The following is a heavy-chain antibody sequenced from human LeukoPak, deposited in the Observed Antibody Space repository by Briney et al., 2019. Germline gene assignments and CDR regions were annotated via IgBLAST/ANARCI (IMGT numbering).Heavy chain of an antibody. J-gene: IGHJ4*02. D-gene: IGHD3-3*01. CDR3: ARHLRSVGDFWSGYYTGVLDY. CDR2: INHSGST. Sequence: SETLSLTCAVYGGSFSGYYWSWIRQPPGKGLEWIGEINHSGSTNYNPSLKSRVTISVDTSKNQFSLKLSSVTAADTAVYYCARHLRSVGDFWSGYYTGVLDYWGQGTLVTVSS. CDR1: GGSFSGYY. V-gene: IGHV4-34*01.